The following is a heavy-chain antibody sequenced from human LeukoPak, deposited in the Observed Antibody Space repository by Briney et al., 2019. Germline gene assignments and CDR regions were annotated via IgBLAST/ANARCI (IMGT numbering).Heavy chain of an antibody. V-gene: IGHV3-11*01. Sequence: GGSLRLSCAASGFTFSDYYMSWIRQAPGKGLEWVSYISSSGSTIYYADSVKGRFTISRDNAKNSLYLQMNSLRAEDTAVYYCAREFRKGWDWFDPWGQGTLVTVSS. J-gene: IGHJ5*02. CDR1: GFTFSDYY. CDR2: ISSSGSTI. D-gene: IGHD1-26*01. CDR3: AREFRKGWDWFDP.